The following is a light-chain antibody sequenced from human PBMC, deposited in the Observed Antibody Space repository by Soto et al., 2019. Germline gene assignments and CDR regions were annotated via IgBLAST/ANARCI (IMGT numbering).Light chain of an antibody. CDR2: SNN. V-gene: IGLV1-44*01. J-gene: IGLJ3*02. CDR3: AAWDDSLKGL. Sequence: QLVLTQPPSASGTPGQRVTISCSGSSSNIGSNTVNWYQQLPGTAPKLLIYSNNQRPSGVPDRFSGSKSGTSASLAISGLQSEDEADYYCAAWDDSLKGLFGGGTKLTVL. CDR1: SSNIGSNT.